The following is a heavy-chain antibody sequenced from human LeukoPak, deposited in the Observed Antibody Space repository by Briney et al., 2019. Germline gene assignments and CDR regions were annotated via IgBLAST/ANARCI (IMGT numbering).Heavy chain of an antibody. CDR1: GYTFTSYY. J-gene: IGHJ4*02. D-gene: IGHD3-3*01. CDR3: ARRAYDFWSGLSYYFDY. V-gene: IGHV1-46*03. Sequence: GASVKVSCKASGYTFTSYYMHWVRQAPGQGLEWMGVINPSGGSTSYAQKFQGRVTMTRDTSTSTVYMELSSLRSEDTAVYYCARRAYDFWSGLSYYFDYWGQGALVTVSS. CDR2: INPSGGST.